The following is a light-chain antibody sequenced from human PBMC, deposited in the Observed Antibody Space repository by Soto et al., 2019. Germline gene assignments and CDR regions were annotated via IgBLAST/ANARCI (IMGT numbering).Light chain of an antibody. J-gene: IGLJ2*01. CDR3: CSHSNSATRVV. Sequence: QSVLTQPASVSGSPGQSITISCTGTSSDVGGYNYVSWYQQYPGKAPKFMIYDVSNRPSGVSNRFSGSKSGNTASLTISGLQAEDEADYYCCSHSNSATRVVCGGGTKLTVL. CDR1: SSDVGGYNY. V-gene: IGLV2-14*03. CDR2: DVS.